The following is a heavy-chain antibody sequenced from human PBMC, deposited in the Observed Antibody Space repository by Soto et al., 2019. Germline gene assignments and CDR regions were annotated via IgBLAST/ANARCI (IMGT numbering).Heavy chain of an antibody. CDR2: ISGSGDGT. Sequence: EVQLLESGGGLVQPGGSLRLSCAVSGFTFSDSAMSWVRQAPGKGLEWVPGISGSGDGTYYADSVQGRFTISRDNSKNMLSLQMNSLRAEDTAVYYCAKHVAGTSPRYWLDYWGQGSRVTVSS. D-gene: IGHD6-19*01. J-gene: IGHJ4*02. CDR3: AKHVAGTSPRYWLDY. CDR1: GFTFSDSA. V-gene: IGHV3-23*01.